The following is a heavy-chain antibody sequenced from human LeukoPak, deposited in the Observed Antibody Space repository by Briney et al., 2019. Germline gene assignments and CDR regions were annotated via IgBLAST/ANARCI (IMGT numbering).Heavy chain of an antibody. J-gene: IGHJ4*02. CDR2: ISSSSSYI. V-gene: IGHV3-21*01. Sequence: GGSLRLSCAASGFTFSSYSMNWVRQAPGKGLEWVSSISSSSSYIYYADSVKGRFTISRDNAKNSLYLQMNSLRAEDTAVYYCARAKGAVADAIDYWGQGTLVTVSS. CDR1: GFTFSSYS. CDR3: ARAKGAVADAIDY. D-gene: IGHD6-19*01.